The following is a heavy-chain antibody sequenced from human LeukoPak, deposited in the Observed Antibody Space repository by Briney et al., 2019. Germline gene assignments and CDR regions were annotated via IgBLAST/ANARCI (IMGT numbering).Heavy chain of an antibody. J-gene: IGHJ6*03. D-gene: IGHD3-3*01. V-gene: IGHV3-20*04. CDR3: AREGSRGSGYPYYYYYMDV. CDR1: GFTFDDYG. Sequence: GGSLRLSCAASGFTFDDYGVSWVRQAPGKGLEWVSGINWNGGSTGYADSVKGRFTISRDNAKNSLYLQMNSLRAEDTALYYCAREGSRGSGYPYYYYYMDVWGKGTTVTVSS. CDR2: INWNGGST.